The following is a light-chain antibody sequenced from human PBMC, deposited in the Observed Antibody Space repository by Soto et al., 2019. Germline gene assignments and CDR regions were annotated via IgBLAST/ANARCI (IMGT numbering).Light chain of an antibody. CDR3: QRYNGARET. CDR1: QDIRNN. J-gene: IGKJ3*01. CDR2: AAS. Sequence: DIQMTQSPSSRSASVGDRVTITCRASQDIRNNLAWYQQKPGKVPKVLIYAASTLQSGVPSRFSGSGSGTDFTLTISSLQPDDVATYYCQRYNGARETFGPWTKVDIK. V-gene: IGKV1-27*01.